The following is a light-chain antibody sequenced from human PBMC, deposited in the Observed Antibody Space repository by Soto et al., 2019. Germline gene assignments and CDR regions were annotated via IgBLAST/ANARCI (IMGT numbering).Light chain of an antibody. J-gene: IGLJ1*01. CDR3: CSYAGSSSLV. CDR2: GAS. CDR1: SSDVGSYSL. Sequence: QSVLTQPASVSGSPGQSITISCTGTSSDVGSYSLISWYQQQPGKAPKLVIYGASERPSGVSDRLSGSKSGNTASLTISGLQPEDEADYYCCSYAGSSSLVFGTGTKSPS. V-gene: IGLV2-23*01.